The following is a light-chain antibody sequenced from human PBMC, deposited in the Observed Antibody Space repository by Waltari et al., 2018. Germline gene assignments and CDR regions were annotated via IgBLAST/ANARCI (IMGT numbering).Light chain of an antibody. J-gene: IGKJ2*01. CDR3: QQRSNSYT. CDR1: QSVSSY. V-gene: IGKV3-11*01. Sequence: EIVLTQSPATLSLSPGERATLSCRASQSVSSYLAWYQQKPGQALRLLIYDASNRATGIPARFSGSGSVTDFTLTISSLEPEDFAVYYCQQRSNSYTFGQGTKLEIK. CDR2: DAS.